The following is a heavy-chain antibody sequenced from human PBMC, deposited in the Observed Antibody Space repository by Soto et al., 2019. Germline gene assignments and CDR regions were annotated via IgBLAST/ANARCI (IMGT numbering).Heavy chain of an antibody. CDR3: GRLLDVGRGYYYFDY. V-gene: IGHV4-38-2*01. CDR2: IFHSGTT. Sequence: SETLSLTCAVSGYSISSGYYWGWIRQPPGKGLEWLGSIFHSGTTYDNPSLKSRVTISVDMSNNQFSLKLTSVTAADTAVYYCGRLLDVGRGYYYFDYWGQGTLVTVSS. J-gene: IGHJ4*02. CDR1: GYSISSGYY. D-gene: IGHD3-22*01.